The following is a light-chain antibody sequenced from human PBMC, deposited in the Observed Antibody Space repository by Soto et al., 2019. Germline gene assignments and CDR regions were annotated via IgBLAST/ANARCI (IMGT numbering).Light chain of an antibody. CDR3: QQRSNWRLT. Sequence: EFVLTQSPGTLSLSPGERATLSCRASQSVSSYLAWYQQKPGQAPRLLIYDASNRATGTPARFSGSGSGTDFTLTISSLEPEDFAVYYCQQRSNWRLTFGGGTKVDIK. CDR2: DAS. V-gene: IGKV3-11*01. J-gene: IGKJ4*01. CDR1: QSVSSY.